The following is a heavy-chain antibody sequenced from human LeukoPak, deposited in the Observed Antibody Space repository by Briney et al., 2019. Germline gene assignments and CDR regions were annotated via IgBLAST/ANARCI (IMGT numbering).Heavy chain of an antibody. V-gene: IGHV4-59*01. CDR1: GGSISSYY. J-gene: IGHJ6*03. CDR2: IYYSGST. Sequence: PSETLSLTCTVSGGSISSYYWSWIRQPPGKGLEWIGYIYYSGSTNYNPSLKSRVTISVDTSKNQFSLKPSSVTAADTAVYYCARVDYYYYMDVWGKGTTVTVSS. CDR3: ARVDYYYYMDV.